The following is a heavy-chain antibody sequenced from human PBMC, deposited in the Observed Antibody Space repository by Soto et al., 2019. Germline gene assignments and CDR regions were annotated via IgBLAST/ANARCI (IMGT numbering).Heavy chain of an antibody. CDR3: VRVGVGIGNHFDS. J-gene: IGHJ4*02. V-gene: IGHV4-59*12. D-gene: IGHD1-26*01. CDR2: IHYSGRT. Sequence: SETLSLTXSVSNGSISGFHWTWIRQPPGKILEWIGYIHYSGRTDYNPSLTSRATMSVDTSKNQFSLNLKSITAADTAVYYCVRVGVGIGNHFDSWGRGTPVTVSS. CDR1: NGSISGFH.